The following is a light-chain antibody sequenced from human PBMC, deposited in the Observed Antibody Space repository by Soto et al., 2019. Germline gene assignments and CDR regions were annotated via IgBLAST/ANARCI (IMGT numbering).Light chain of an antibody. V-gene: IGLV2-8*01. CDR3: SSYAGSNYVV. J-gene: IGLJ2*01. Sequence: QSALTQPPSASGSPGQSVTISCTGTSSDVGGYHYVSWYQQHPGKAPKLMIYEVSKRPSGVPDLISGSKSRNTASLTVSGLQAEDEADYYWSSYAGSNYVVFGGGTKVTVL. CDR2: EVS. CDR1: SSDVGGYHY.